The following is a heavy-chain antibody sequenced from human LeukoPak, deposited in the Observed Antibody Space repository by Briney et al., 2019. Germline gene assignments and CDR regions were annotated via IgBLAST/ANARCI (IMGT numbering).Heavy chain of an antibody. CDR3: ARGATVTTLPHYYYFMDV. CDR2: INPNIGGT. J-gene: IGHJ6*03. V-gene: IGHV1-2*02. CDR1: GYTFTGYY. D-gene: IGHD4-17*01. Sequence: ASVKVSCKASGYTFTGYYMHWVRQAPGQGLEWMGWINPNIGGTNYAQHFQGRVTMTRDTSISTAYMELSRLRYDDTAVYYCARGATVTTLPHYYYFMDVWGKGTTVTVSS.